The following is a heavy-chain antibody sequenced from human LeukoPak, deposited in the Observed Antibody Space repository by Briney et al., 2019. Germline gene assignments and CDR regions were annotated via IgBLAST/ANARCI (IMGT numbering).Heavy chain of an antibody. Sequence: GGSLRLSCVASGFTFSNYAMTWVRQAPGKGLEWVSAIGTSGDANYADSVKGRFTISRDNSKNTLCLQMNSLRVDDTAVYYCAKDWRADYWGQGTLVIVSS. J-gene: IGHJ4*02. V-gene: IGHV3-23*01. CDR2: IGTSGDA. CDR3: AKDWRADY. CDR1: GFTFSNYA.